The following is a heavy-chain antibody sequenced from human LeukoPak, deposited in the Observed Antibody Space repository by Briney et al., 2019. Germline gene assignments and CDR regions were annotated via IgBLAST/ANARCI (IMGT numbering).Heavy chain of an antibody. Sequence: GASVKVSCKASGGTFSTHTINWVRQAPGQGLEWMGGIIPILGTADYAQKFQGRVTTTADKSTSTAYMELSSLRSEDTAVYYCARGGLYYYDSSGYFDYWGQGTLVTVSS. V-gene: IGHV1-69*08. D-gene: IGHD3-22*01. J-gene: IGHJ4*02. CDR1: GGTFSTHT. CDR2: IIPILGTA. CDR3: ARGGLYYYDSSGYFDY.